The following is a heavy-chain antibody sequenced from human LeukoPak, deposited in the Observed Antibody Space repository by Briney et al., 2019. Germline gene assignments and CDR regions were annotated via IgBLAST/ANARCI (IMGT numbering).Heavy chain of an antibody. J-gene: IGHJ3*02. CDR1: GGSISSYY. Sequence: SETPSLTCTVSGGSISSYYWSWIRQPPGKGLEWIGYIYYSGSTNYNPSLKSRVTISVDTSKNQFSLKLSSVTAADTAVYYCARVGGNDAFDIWGQGTMVTVSS. D-gene: IGHD4-23*01. CDR3: ARVGGNDAFDI. CDR2: IYYSGST. V-gene: IGHV4-59*01.